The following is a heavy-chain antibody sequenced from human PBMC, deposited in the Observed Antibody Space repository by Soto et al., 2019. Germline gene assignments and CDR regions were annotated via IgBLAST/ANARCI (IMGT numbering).Heavy chain of an antibody. D-gene: IGHD6-13*01. CDR1: GYSFTSYS. Sequence: GESLKISCKGSGYSFTSYSITWVRQMPGKGLEWTGRIDPTDSYTNYSPSFQGHVTISADKSINTAYLQWSSLKASDSAMYYCARPYSSSWDIDYWGQGTLVTVSS. V-gene: IGHV5-10-1*01. CDR3: ARPYSSSWDIDY. J-gene: IGHJ4*02. CDR2: IDPTDSYT.